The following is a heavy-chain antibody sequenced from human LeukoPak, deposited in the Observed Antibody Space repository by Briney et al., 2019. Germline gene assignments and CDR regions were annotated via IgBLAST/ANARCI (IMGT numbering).Heavy chain of an antibody. J-gene: IGHJ5*02. CDR3: ARDNSVGDNAWWFDP. CDR1: GYTFTSYY. CDR2: INPTGGST. Sequence: ASVKVSCKASGYTFTSYYMHWVRQAPGQGLEWMGLINPTGGSTGYAQKFQGRVTMTRDMSASTDYMELSSLRSEDTAIYYCARDNSVGDNAWWFDPWGQGTLVTVSS. D-gene: IGHD1-26*01. V-gene: IGHV1-46*01.